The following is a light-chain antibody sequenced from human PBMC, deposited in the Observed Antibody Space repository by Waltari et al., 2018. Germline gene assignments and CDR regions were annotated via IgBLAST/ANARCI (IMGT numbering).Light chain of an antibody. Sequence: QSALTQPPSASGSPGQSVTISCTGTSSDVGGYNYVSWYQQHPGKAPKLMISEVSKRPSGVPDRFSGSKSGNTASLTVSGLQAEDEADYYCSSYAGNNIYVFGAGTKVT. J-gene: IGLJ1*01. CDR3: SSYAGNNIYV. CDR1: SSDVGGYNY. V-gene: IGLV2-8*01. CDR2: EVS.